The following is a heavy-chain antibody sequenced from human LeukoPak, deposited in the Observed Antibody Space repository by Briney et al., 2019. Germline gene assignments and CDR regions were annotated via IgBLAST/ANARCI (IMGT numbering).Heavy chain of an antibody. V-gene: IGHV1-18*01. CDR3: AREQVYDYYDSSGYWDY. CDR1: GYTFTSYG. CDR2: ISAYNGNT. J-gene: IGHJ4*02. Sequence: ASAKVSCKASGYTFTSYGVSWVRQAPGQGLEWMGWISAYNGNTNYAQKLQGRVTMTTDTSTSTAYMELRSLRSDDTAVYYCAREQVYDYYDSSGYWDYWGQGTLVTVSS. D-gene: IGHD3-22*01.